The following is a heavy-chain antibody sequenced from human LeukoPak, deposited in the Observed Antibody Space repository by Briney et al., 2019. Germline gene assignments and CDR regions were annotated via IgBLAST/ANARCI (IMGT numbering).Heavy chain of an antibody. CDR3: ARGAFPTYYYDSSGYGYFQH. CDR2: INHSGST. Sequence: PSETLSLTGAVYGGSFSGYYWSWIRQPPGKGLEWIGEINHSGSTNYNPSLKSRVTISVDTSKNQFSLKLSSVTAADTAVYYCARGAFPTYYYDSSGYGYFQHWGQGTLVTVSS. J-gene: IGHJ1*01. V-gene: IGHV4-34*01. D-gene: IGHD3-22*01. CDR1: GGSFSGYY.